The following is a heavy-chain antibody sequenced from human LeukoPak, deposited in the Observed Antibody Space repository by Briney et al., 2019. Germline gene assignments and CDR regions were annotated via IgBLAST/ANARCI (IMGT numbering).Heavy chain of an antibody. CDR1: GGTFSSYA. J-gene: IGHJ1*01. CDR3: ARGGEQLVVSGYFQH. CDR2: INPNSGGT. Sequence: ASVKVSCKASGGTFSSYAISWVRQAPGQGLEWMGWINPNSGGTNYAQKFQGRVTMTRDTSISTAYMELSRLRSDDTAVYYCARGGEQLVVSGYFQHWGQGTLVTVSS. D-gene: IGHD6-6*01. V-gene: IGHV1-2*02.